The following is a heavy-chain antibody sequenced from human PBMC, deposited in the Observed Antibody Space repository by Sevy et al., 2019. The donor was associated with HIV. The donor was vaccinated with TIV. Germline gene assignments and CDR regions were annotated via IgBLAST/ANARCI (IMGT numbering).Heavy chain of an antibody. Sequence: GESLKISCAASGFTFSSYAMSWVRQAPGKGLEWISYISGSDGTIYYADSVKGRFTISRDNAKNSLHLQMNSLRAEDTAVYYCARDHVKDGDLGDYYYYAMDVWGQGTTVTVSS. J-gene: IGHJ6*02. CDR2: ISGSDGTI. V-gene: IGHV3-48*04. CDR3: ARDHVKDGDLGDYYYYAMDV. CDR1: GFTFSSYA. D-gene: IGHD4-17*01.